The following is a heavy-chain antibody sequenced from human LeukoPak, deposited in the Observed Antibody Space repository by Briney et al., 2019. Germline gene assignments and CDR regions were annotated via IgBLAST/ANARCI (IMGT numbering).Heavy chain of an antibody. CDR3: ARDYEDTAMADAFDI. Sequence: GGSLRLSCAASGFTFSSYWMSWVRQAPGKGLEWVAVISYDGSNKYYADSVKGRFTISRDNSKNTLYLQMNSLRAEDTAVYYCARDYEDTAMADAFDIWGQGTMVTVSS. V-gene: IGHV3-30-3*01. CDR1: GFTFSSYW. D-gene: IGHD5-18*01. CDR2: ISYDGSNK. J-gene: IGHJ3*02.